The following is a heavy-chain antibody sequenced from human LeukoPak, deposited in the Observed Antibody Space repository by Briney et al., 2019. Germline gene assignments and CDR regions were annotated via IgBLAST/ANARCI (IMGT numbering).Heavy chain of an antibody. V-gene: IGHV3-7*03. CDR3: ARVWREVVAASTYYFDY. J-gene: IGHJ4*02. CDR2: INQRGNEK. CDR1: GFTFSHFW. Sequence: GGSLRLSCAASGFTFSHFWMIWVRQAPGKGLEWVANINQRGNEKYYVDSVKGRFTISRDNAKNSVDLQMNNLSAEDTAIYYRARVWREVVAASTYYFDYWGQGTLVTVSS. D-gene: IGHD2-15*01.